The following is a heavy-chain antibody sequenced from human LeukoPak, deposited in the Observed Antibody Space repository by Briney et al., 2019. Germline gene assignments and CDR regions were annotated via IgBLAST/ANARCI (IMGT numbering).Heavy chain of an antibody. CDR2: INHSGST. CDR3: ARGPYYDFWSGYLLTWGYFDY. J-gene: IGHJ4*02. D-gene: IGHD3-3*01. Sequence: PSETLSLTCAVYGGSFSGYYWSWIRQPPGKGLEWIEEINHSGSTNYNPSLKSRVTISVDTSKNQFSLKLSSVTAADTAVYYCARGPYYDFWSGYLLTWGYFDYWGQGTLVTVSS. V-gene: IGHV4-34*01. CDR1: GGSFSGYY.